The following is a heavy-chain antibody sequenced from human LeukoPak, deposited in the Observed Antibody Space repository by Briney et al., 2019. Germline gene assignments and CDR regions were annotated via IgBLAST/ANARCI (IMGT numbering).Heavy chain of an antibody. D-gene: IGHD6-13*01. Sequence: GASVKVSCKASGGTFSSYAISWVRQAPGQGLEWMGGIIPIFGTANYAQKFQGRVTITADESTSTAYMELSSLRSEDTAVYYCARRARGGYSSSWTQEDYWGQGTLVTVSS. CDR1: GGTFSSYA. J-gene: IGHJ4*02. CDR2: IIPIFGTA. CDR3: ARRARGGYSSSWTQEDY. V-gene: IGHV1-69*13.